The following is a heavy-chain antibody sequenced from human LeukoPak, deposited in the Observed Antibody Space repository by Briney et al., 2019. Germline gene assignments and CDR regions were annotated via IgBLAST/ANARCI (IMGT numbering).Heavy chain of an antibody. V-gene: IGHV4-4*07. Sequence: PSETLSLTCTVSGGSISSYHWSWIRQPAGKGLEWIGRIYTSGSTNYNPSLKSRVTMSADTSKNQFSLKLSSVTAADTAVYYCARESYDFWSGPHHDYWGQGTLVTVSS. CDR3: ARESYDFWSGPHHDY. CDR2: IYTSGST. J-gene: IGHJ4*02. CDR1: GGSISSYH. D-gene: IGHD3-3*01.